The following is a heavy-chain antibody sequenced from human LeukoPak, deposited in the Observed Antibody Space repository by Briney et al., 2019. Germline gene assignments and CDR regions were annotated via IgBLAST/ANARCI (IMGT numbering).Heavy chain of an antibody. J-gene: IGHJ4*02. D-gene: IGHD1-7*01. CDR3: ARGWNYSFRFDY. Sequence: VGSLRLSCAASGFSFSDYWMTWVRQAPGEGLEWVAHIKQDGSEKYYVDSIKGRFTISRDNAKNLVYLQMNSLRAEDTAVYYCARGWNYSFRFDYWGQGTLVTVSS. CDR1: GFSFSDYW. V-gene: IGHV3-7*01. CDR2: IKQDGSEK.